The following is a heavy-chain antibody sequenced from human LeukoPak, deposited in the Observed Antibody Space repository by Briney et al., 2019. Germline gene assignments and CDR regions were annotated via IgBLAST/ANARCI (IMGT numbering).Heavy chain of an antibody. CDR1: GYTFTGYY. CDR2: INPNSGGT. CDR3: ARDYTAMVTYWFDP. Sequence: ASVTVSCKASGYTFTGYYMHWVRQAPGQGLEWMGWINPNSGGTNYAQKFQGRVTMTRDTSISTAYMELSRLRSDDTAVYYCARDYTAMVTYWFDPWGQGTLVTVSS. V-gene: IGHV1-2*02. D-gene: IGHD5-18*01. J-gene: IGHJ5*02.